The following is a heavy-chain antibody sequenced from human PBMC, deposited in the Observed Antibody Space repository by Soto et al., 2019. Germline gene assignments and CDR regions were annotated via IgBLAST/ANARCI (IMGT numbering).Heavy chain of an antibody. CDR1: GFTFSNAW. J-gene: IGHJ4*01. Sequence: EVHLVESGGGLVKPGGSLRLSCAASGFTFSNAWINWVRQAPGKGLEWVGRVKSKNDGGTTDFAAPVKGRFAISRDDSKNMVYLEMNSLQTEHTAIYYCTTDSYITSIIVRFDYWGHGTLVTVSS. V-gene: IGHV3-15*07. D-gene: IGHD3-22*01. CDR2: VKSKNDGGTT. CDR3: TTDSYITSIIVRFDY.